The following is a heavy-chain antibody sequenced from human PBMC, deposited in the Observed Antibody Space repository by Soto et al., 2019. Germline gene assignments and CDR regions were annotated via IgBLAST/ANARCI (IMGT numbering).Heavy chain of an antibody. D-gene: IGHD3-10*01. CDR2: ISFDGRKT. J-gene: IGHJ4*02. Sequence: QVQLVESGGGVVQPGRSLRLSCAASGFTFSAYAMHWVRQAPGKGLEWVAVISFDGRKTYYADSMKGRFTISRDNSNDTLYLQMNSLRAEDMAVYHCATGGSDTGNLYYVDYWGQGTLVTVSS. V-gene: IGHV3-30*04. CDR1: GFTFSAYA. CDR3: ATGGSDTGNLYYVDY.